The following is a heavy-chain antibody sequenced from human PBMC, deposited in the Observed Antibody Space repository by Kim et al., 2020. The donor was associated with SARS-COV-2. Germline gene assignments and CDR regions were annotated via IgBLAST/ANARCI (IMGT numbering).Heavy chain of an antibody. CDR2: INPSGGST. CDR3: ASVDDQCRGETSCYPDYYYYGMDV. V-gene: IGHV1-46*01. Sequence: ASVKVSCKASGYTFTSYYMHWVRQAPGQGLEWMGIINPSGGSTSYAQKFQGRVTMTRDTSTSTVYMELSSLRSEDTAVYYCASVDDQCRGETSCYPDYYYYGMDVWGQGTTVTVSS. D-gene: IGHD2-2*01. J-gene: IGHJ6*02. CDR1: GYTFTSYY.